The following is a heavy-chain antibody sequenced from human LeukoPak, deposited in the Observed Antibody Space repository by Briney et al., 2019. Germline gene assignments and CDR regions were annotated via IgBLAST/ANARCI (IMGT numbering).Heavy chain of an antibody. CDR3: TTFVALRAFDV. Sequence: PGGSLRLSCAASGFTFSTYSLNGVRQAPGKGLEWVSSISGTSTYIYYGDSVKGRFTISRDTSKNTLFLQMSSLTVEDTAVYYCTTFVALRAFDVWGQGTMVTVS. V-gene: IGHV3-21*01. D-gene: IGHD3-10*02. J-gene: IGHJ3*01. CDR2: ISGTSTYI. CDR1: GFTFSTYS.